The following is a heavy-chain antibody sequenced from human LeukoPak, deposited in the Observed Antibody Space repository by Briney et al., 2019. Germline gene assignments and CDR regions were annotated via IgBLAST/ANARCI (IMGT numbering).Heavy chain of an antibody. CDR2: ISSSGSTI. CDR3: ARDYCGGDCYSNYYYYYMDV. V-gene: IGHV3-48*03. CDR1: GFTFSSYE. Sequence: PGGSLRLSCAASGFTFSSYEMNWVRQAPGKGLEWVSYISSSGSTIYYADSVKGRLTISRDNAKNSLYLQMNSLRAEDTAVYYCARDYCGGDCYSNYYYYYMDVWGKGTTVTVSS. D-gene: IGHD2-21*02. J-gene: IGHJ6*03.